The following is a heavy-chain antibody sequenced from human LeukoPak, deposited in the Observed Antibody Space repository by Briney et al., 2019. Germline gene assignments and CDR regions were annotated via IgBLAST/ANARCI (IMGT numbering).Heavy chain of an antibody. D-gene: IGHD3-10*01. V-gene: IGHV4-34*01. Sequence: PSETLSLTCAVYGGSFSGYCWTWIRQSPERGLEWIGEIKYSGSTNYNPSLESRVTISIDTSKNQFSLKLTSVTAADTAVYYCARTDEKRLAGSVSYFRGRPINYWGQGALVTVSS. CDR1: GGSFSGYC. CDR3: ARTDEKRLAGSVSYFRGRPINY. CDR2: IKYSGST. J-gene: IGHJ4*02.